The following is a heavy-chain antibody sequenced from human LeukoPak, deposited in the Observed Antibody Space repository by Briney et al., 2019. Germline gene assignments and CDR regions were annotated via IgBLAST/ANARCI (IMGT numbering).Heavy chain of an antibody. D-gene: IGHD6-13*01. CDR1: GYSISSGYF. Sequence: PSETLSLTCTVSGYSISSGYFWGWIRQPPGKGLEWIGSIYHSGSTSYNPSLKSRLTISVDTSKNQFSLKLNFVTAADTAMYYCARMFRSSWYTNWFDPWDQGTLVTVSS. J-gene: IGHJ5*02. V-gene: IGHV4-38-2*02. CDR2: IYHSGST. CDR3: ARMFRSSWYTNWFDP.